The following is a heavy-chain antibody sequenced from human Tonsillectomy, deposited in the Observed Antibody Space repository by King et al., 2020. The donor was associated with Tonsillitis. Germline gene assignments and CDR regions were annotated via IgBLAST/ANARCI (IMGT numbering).Heavy chain of an antibody. D-gene: IGHD2-2*01. V-gene: IGHV3-11*01. J-gene: IGHJ4*02. CDR1: GFTFTDYY. CDR2: IGSSGNTM. Sequence: VQLVESGGGLVKPGESLRLSCAASGFTFTDYYMAWIRQAPGKGLEWLSYIGSSGNTMYYADSVKGRFTISRDNAKNSVYLQMNSLKAEDTALYYCTRVPQSCSIAGCYRTGFDYWGQGSLVTASS. CDR3: TRVPQSCSIAGCYRTGFDY.